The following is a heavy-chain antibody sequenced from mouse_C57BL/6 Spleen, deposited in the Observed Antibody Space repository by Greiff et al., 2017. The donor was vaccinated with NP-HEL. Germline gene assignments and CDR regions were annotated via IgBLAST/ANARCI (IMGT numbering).Heavy chain of an antibody. D-gene: IGHD3-2*02. CDR2: IYPGDGDT. CDR3: AITQAQAWFAY. J-gene: IGHJ3*01. CDR1: GYAFSSSW. V-gene: IGHV1-82*01. Sequence: VQLQQSGPELVKPGASVKISWKASGYAFSSSWMNWVKQRPGKGLEWIGRIYPGDGDTNYNGKFKGKATLTADKSSSTAYMQLSSLTSEYSAVYFCAITQAQAWFAYWGQGTLVTVSA.